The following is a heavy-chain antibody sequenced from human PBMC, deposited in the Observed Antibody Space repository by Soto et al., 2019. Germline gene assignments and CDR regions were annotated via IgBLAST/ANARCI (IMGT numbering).Heavy chain of an antibody. CDR2: IRSKAYGGTT. V-gene: IGHV3-49*03. CDR1: GFTFGDYA. D-gene: IGHD3-10*01. CDR3: TRDHTMVRGVIMCNAFDI. J-gene: IGHJ3*02. Sequence: GGSLRLSCTASGFTFGDYAMSWFRQAPGKGLEWVGFIRSKAYGGTTEYAASVKGRFTISRDDSKSIAYLQMNSLKTEDTAVYYCTRDHTMVRGVIMCNAFDIWGQGTKVTVSS.